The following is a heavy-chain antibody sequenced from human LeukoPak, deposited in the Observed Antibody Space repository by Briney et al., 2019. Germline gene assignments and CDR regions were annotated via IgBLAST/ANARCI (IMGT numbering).Heavy chain of an antibody. J-gene: IGHJ4*02. Sequence: GGSLRLSCAASGFTFSDYAMSWFRQAPGKGLEWVALIRGTPYGGTTEYAASVRGRFTISRDDSKSIAYLQMNSLKTEDTAVYYCTRAGKPPYFDYWGQGTLVIVSS. CDR3: TRAGKPPYFDY. CDR2: IRGTPYGGTT. CDR1: GFTFSDYA. V-gene: IGHV3-49*03.